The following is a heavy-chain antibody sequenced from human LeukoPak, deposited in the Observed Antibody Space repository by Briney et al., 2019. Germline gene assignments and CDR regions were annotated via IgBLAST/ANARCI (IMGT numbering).Heavy chain of an antibody. D-gene: IGHD2-8*01. CDR1: GFIFSSYG. CDR2: ISGSGDST. CDR3: AKGHGLYASSPGDS. V-gene: IGHV3-23*01. Sequence: GGSLRHSCAASGFIFSSYGMSWVRQAPGKGLEWVSAISGSGDSTYYAEYVKGRFTISRDNSKNTVYLQMNSMRVGDTAVYYCAKGHGLYASSPGDSWGQGALLTVSS. J-gene: IGHJ4*02.